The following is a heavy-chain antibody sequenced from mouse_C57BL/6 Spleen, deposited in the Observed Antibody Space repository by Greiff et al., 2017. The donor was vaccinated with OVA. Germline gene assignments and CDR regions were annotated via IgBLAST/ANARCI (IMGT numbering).Heavy chain of an antibody. J-gene: IGHJ3*01. V-gene: IGHV1-18*01. D-gene: IGHD1-1*01. CDR3: ARAGLYYYGSSYGWFAY. Sequence: VQLQQSGPELVKPGASVKIPCKASGYTFTDYNMDWVKQSHGKSLEWIGDINPNNGGTIYNQKFKGKATLTVDKSSSTAYMELRSLTSEDTAVYYCARAGLYYYGSSYGWFAYWGQGTLVTVSA. CDR2: INPNNGGT. CDR1: GYTFTDYN.